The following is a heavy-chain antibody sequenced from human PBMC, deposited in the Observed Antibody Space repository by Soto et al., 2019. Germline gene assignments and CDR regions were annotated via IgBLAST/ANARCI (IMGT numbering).Heavy chain of an antibody. CDR2: ISPYTGNT. J-gene: IGHJ6*02. Sequence: QVQLVQSGEEVQKPGASVKVCCKASGYIFVNYGIAWVRQAPGQGLEWMGWISPYTGNTHSATKVQGRLTMTTDTSTSTAYMDLGSLTSDDTAVYYCVMVDNYVTPTPQDVWGQGTTVTVSS. CDR3: VMVDNYVTPTPQDV. D-gene: IGHD3-16*01. CDR1: GYIFVNYG. V-gene: IGHV1-18*01.